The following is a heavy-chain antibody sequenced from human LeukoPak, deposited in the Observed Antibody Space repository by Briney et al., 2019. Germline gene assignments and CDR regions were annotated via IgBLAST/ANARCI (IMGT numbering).Heavy chain of an antibody. V-gene: IGHV4-34*01. CDR3: ARDYYDILTGYYSFDY. Sequence: PSETLSLTCAVYGGSFSGYYWSWICQPPGKGLEWIGEINHSGSTNYNPSLKSRVTMSVDTSKNQFSLKLSSVTAADTAVYYCARDYYDILTGYYSFDYWGQGTLVTVSS. CDR1: GGSFSGYY. CDR2: INHSGST. D-gene: IGHD3-9*01. J-gene: IGHJ4*02.